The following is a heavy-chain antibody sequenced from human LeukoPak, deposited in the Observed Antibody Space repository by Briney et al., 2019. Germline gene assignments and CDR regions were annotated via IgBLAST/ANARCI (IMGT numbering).Heavy chain of an antibody. CDR1: GSTFTDYY. CDR2: LNPNSGVT. CDR3: ARSRMTTIGWFDP. D-gene: IGHD4-17*01. J-gene: IGHJ5*02. V-gene: IGHV1-2*02. Sequence: ASVKVSCKPSGSTFTDYYLHWVRQAPGQGLEWMGWLNPNSGVTNYAQTFQGRVTMTRDTSMRTAYMELSRLRSDDTAVYYCARSRMTTIGWFDPWGQGTLVTVAS.